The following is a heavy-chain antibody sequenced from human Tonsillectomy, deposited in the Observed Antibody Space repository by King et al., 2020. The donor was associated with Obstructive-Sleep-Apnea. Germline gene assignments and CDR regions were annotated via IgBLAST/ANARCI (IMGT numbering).Heavy chain of an antibody. J-gene: IGHJ5*02. D-gene: IGHD6-13*01. V-gene: IGHV4-34*01. Sequence: VQLQQWGAGLLKPSETLSLTCAVFGGSFSDYYWSWIRQPPGKGLEWIGEINHSGRTNYNQSPSLKIRVTISVDTSKNQFSLKLTSVTAADTAVDYGARCSGAAAVTWFDTWGQGTLVTVSS. CDR1: GGSFSDYY. CDR2: INHSGRT. CDR3: ARCSGAAAVTWFDT.